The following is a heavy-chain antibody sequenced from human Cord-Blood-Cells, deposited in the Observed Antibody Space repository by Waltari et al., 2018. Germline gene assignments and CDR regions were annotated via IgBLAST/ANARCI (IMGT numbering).Heavy chain of an antibody. CDR1: GFTFSSYA. J-gene: IGHJ2*01. Sequence: QVQLVESGGGVVQPGRSLRLSCAASGFTFSSYAMPWVRQAPGKGLEWVAFISYDGSNKYYADSVKGRFTISRDNSKNTLYLQMNSLRAEDTAVYYCARDFNGGGYFDLWGRGTLVTVSS. CDR2: ISYDGSNK. V-gene: IGHV3-30-3*01. D-gene: IGHD2-8*01. CDR3: ARDFNGGGYFDL.